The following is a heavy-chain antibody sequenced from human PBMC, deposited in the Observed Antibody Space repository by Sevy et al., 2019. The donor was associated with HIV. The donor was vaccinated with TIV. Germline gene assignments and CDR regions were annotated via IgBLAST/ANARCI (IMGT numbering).Heavy chain of an antibody. V-gene: IGHV3-74*01. J-gene: IGHJ6*02. CDR1: GFSLSNYW. CDR3: ATEAVDVRTGPVDYDYGMDV. Sequence: GESLKISCAASGFSLSNYWVHWVRQVPGKGLVWVSRINGDGSNTIYADSVKGRFTISRDNAKNTVYLQMKSLRAEDTAFYYCATEAVDVRTGPVDYDYGMDVWGQGTTVTVSS. D-gene: IGHD3-9*01. CDR2: INGDGSNT.